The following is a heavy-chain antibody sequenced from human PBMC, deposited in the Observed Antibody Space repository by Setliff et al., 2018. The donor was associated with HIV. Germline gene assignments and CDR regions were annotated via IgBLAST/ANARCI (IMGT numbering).Heavy chain of an antibody. CDR1: GYTFTSYG. D-gene: IGHD6-19*01. CDR2: ISAYNGNT. V-gene: IGHV1-18*01. Sequence: ASVKVSCKASGYTFTSYGISWVRQAPGQGLEWMGWISAYNGNTNYAQKLQGRVTMTTDTSTSTAYVEMRSLRSDDTAVYYCARVSNMVAVAGSWRSGGGHWGQGTLVTVSS. CDR3: ARVSNMVAVAGSWRSGGGH. J-gene: IGHJ4*02.